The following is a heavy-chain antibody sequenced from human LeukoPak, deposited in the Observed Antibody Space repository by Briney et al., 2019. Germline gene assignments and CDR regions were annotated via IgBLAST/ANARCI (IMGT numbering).Heavy chain of an antibody. V-gene: IGHV3-30-3*01. J-gene: IGHJ6*02. Sequence: GGSLRLSCAASGFTFSSYAMHWVRQAPGKGLEWVAVISYDGSNKYYADSVKGRFTISRDNSKNTLYLQMNSLRAGDTAVYYCARDSQYYDFWSGHYGTDVWGQGTTVTVSS. CDR3: ARDSQYYDFWSGHYGTDV. CDR1: GFTFSSYA. CDR2: ISYDGSNK. D-gene: IGHD3-3*01.